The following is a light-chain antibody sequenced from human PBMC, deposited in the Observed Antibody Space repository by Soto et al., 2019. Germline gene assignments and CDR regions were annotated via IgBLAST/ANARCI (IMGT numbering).Light chain of an antibody. CDR1: QSVSTAY. V-gene: IGKV3-20*01. CDR3: QQYGSSSTWT. Sequence: EIVLTQSPGTLSLSPGERATLSCRASQSVSTAYLAWYQHKPGQPPTLLIYAASSRVTGIPDRFSGSGSGTDFTLTISSLEPEDFAVYYCQQYGSSSTWTFGQGTKVEI. CDR2: AAS. J-gene: IGKJ1*01.